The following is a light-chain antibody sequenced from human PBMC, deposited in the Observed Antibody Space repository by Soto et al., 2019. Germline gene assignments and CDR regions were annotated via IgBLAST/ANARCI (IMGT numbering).Light chain of an antibody. CDR1: SSDVGGYNY. J-gene: IGLJ1*01. CDR2: EVN. V-gene: IGLV2-8*01. CDR3: ASYACMNNFCV. Sequence: QSALTQPPSASGSPGQSVTISCTGTSSDVGGYNYVAWYQQHPGKAPKLIIYEVNKRPSGVPDRFSGSKSDNTASLTVSGLQAEDEADYYCASYACMNNFCVFGTGTKLTVL.